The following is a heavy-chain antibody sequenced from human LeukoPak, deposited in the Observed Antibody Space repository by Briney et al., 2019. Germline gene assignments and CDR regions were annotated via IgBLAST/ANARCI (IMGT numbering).Heavy chain of an antibody. CDR1: GFTFSNAW. CDR2: IKTKSEGGTT. J-gene: IGHJ6*03. CDR3: TTEFKELGSFFYFYYMDV. V-gene: IGHV3-15*01. D-gene: IGHD3-10*01. Sequence: GGSLRLSCAASGFTFSNAWMSWVRQAPGKGLEWVGRIKTKSEGGTTDYAAPAKGRFTISRDDSKNALFLQMDSLKSDDTAMYYCTTEFKELGSFFYFYYMDVWGTGTTVTISS.